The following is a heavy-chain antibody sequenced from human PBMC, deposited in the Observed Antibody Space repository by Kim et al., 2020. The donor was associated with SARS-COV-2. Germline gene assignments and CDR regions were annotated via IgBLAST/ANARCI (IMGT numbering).Heavy chain of an antibody. V-gene: IGHV3-48*02. D-gene: IGHD3-16*01. CDR3: AREYVNWFDP. Sequence: GGSLRLSCAASGFTFSGFGINWVRQAPGKGLEWVSYISGSGDTIYYADSVKGRFTISSDNAKNSLSLQMNSLRDDDTALYYCAREYVNWFDPWGQGTLVTVSS. CDR2: ISGSGDTI. CDR1: GFTFSGFG. J-gene: IGHJ5*02.